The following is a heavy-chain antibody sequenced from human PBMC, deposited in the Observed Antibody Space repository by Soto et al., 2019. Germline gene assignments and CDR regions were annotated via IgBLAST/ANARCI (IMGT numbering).Heavy chain of an antibody. Sequence: EVQLLESGGGLVQPGGSLRLSCAASGFTFRSYAMSWVRQAPGKGLEWVSAISGSGDGTYYADSVKGRFTISRDNSKNTLYLQMNSLRAEDTAVYYCAKGVWNYGWSNYYYYYDMDVWGKGTTVTVSS. J-gene: IGHJ6*03. V-gene: IGHV3-23*01. CDR1: GFTFRSYA. CDR2: ISGSGDGT. CDR3: AKGVWNYGWSNYYYYYDMDV. D-gene: IGHD1-7*01.